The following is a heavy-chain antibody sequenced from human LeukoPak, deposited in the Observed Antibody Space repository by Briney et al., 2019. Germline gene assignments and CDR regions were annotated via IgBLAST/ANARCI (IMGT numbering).Heavy chain of an antibody. CDR2: ISYDGSNK. Sequence: GGSLRLSCAASGFTFSSYAMHWVRQAPGKGLEWVAVISYDGSNKYYADSVKGRFTIPRDNSKNTLYLQMNSLRAEDTAVYYCARNPFRGLYFSEYYFDYWGQGTLVTVSS. V-gene: IGHV3-30-3*01. D-gene: IGHD3-10*01. CDR3: ARNPFRGLYFSEYYFDY. CDR1: GFTFSSYA. J-gene: IGHJ4*02.